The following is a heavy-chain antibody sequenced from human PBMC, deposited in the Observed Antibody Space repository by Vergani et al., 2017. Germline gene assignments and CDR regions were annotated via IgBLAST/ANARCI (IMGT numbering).Heavy chain of an antibody. J-gene: IGHJ6*03. CDR3: ARVDTQVPATSHFYYMDV. CDR1: GGSISSGDHC. V-gene: IGHV4-31*11. CDR2: IFYSGTT. D-gene: IGHD6-25*01. Sequence: QVHLQESGPGVVKPSQTLSLTCAVSGGSISSGDHCWTWIRQRPGKGLEWIGYIFYSGTTYDNPSLRSRLTISVDTSQNQFSLKLRSVTAADTAVYYCARVDTQVPATSHFYYMDVWGKGTTVVVSS.